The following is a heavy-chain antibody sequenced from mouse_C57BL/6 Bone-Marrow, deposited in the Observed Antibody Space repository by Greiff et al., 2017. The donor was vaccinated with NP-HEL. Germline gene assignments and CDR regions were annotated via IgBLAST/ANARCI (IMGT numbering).Heavy chain of an antibody. V-gene: IGHV2-2*01. CDR2: IWSGGST. D-gene: IGHD1-1*01. Sequence: VQLQESGPGLVQPSQSLSITCTVSGFSLTSYGVHWVRQSPGKGLEWLGVIWSGGSTDYNAAFISRLSISKDNSKSQVFFKMNSLQADDTAIYYCARAPYYGSSFYWYFDVWGTGTTVTVSS. CDR3: ARAPYYGSSFYWYFDV. CDR1: GFSLTSYG. J-gene: IGHJ1*03.